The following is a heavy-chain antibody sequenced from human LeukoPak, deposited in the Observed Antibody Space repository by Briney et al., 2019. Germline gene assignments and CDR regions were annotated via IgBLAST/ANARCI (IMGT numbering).Heavy chain of an antibody. CDR2: LYSGGTT. V-gene: IGHV3-53*01. CDR1: GFTVSSNY. D-gene: IGHD2-8*02. Sequence: GGSLRLSCAASGFTVSSNYMSWVRQAPGKGLEWVSVLYSGGTTHYADSVKGRFTISRDNSKNTLYLQMNSLRAEDTAVYYCAARIGRGTDLYWGQGTLVTVSS. CDR3: AARIGRGTDLY. J-gene: IGHJ4*02.